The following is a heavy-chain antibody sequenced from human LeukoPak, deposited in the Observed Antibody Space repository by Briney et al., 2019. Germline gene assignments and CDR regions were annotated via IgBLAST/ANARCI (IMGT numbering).Heavy chain of an antibody. CDR2: INPNSGGT. CDR1: GYTFTGYY. CDR3: ARANGDYDWFDP. Sequence: GASVRVSCKASGYTFTGYYMHWVRQAPGQGLEWMGWINPNSGGTNYAQKFQGRVTMTRDTSISTAYMELSRLRSDDTAVYYCARANGDYDWFDPWGQGTLVTVSS. D-gene: IGHD4-17*01. V-gene: IGHV1-2*02. J-gene: IGHJ5*02.